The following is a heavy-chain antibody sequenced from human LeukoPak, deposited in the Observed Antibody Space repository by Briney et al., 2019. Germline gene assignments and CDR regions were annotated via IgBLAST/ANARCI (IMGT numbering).Heavy chain of an antibody. CDR3: ARDPKVVTAAEAFDY. J-gene: IGHJ4*02. Sequence: ASVKVSCEASGYTFTSYYMHWVRQAPGQGLEWMGIINPSGGSTSYAQKFQGRVTMTRDTSTSTVYMELSSLRSEDTAVYYCARDPKVVTAAEAFDYWGQGTLVTVSS. CDR2: INPSGGST. V-gene: IGHV1-46*01. CDR1: GYTFTSYY. D-gene: IGHD6-13*01.